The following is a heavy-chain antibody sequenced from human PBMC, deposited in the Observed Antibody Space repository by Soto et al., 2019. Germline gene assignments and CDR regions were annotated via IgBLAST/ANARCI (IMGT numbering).Heavy chain of an antibody. CDR1: GFTFSRYW. CDR3: ARDLDQGCSGGSCYSTGAFDR. D-gene: IGHD2-15*01. J-gene: IGHJ3*01. Sequence: EVQLVESGGGLVQPGGSLRLSCAAPGFTFSRYWMTWVRQAPGKGLEWVASIKQDGNEKYYVDSVKGRFTISRDNAKNSLYLQMNRLRAEDTAVYYCARDLDQGCSGGSCYSTGAFDRWGQGTVVTVSS. V-gene: IGHV3-7*01. CDR2: IKQDGNEK.